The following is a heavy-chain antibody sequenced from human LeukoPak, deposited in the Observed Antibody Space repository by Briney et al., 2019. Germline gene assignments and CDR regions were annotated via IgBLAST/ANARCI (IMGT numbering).Heavy chain of an antibody. V-gene: IGHV3-48*03. CDR2: ISSSGSTI. CDR1: GFTFSSYE. CDR3: AKDLYSGYGGGAFDY. J-gene: IGHJ4*02. Sequence: GGSLRLSCAASGFTFSSYEMNWARQAPGKGLEWVSYISSSGSTIYYADSVKGRFTISRDNAKNSLYLQMNSLRAEDTAVYYCAKDLYSGYGGGAFDYWGQGTLVTVSS. D-gene: IGHD5-12*01.